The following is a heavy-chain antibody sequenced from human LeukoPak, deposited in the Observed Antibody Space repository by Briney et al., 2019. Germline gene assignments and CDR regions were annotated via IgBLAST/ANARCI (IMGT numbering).Heavy chain of an antibody. Sequence: ASVKVSCKASGGTFSSYAISWVRQAPGQGLEWMGRIIPIFGITNYAQTFQGRVTITADKSTSTAYMELSSLRSEDTAVYYCARIHCSGGSCFPYFFDYWGQGTLVTVSS. V-gene: IGHV1-69*04. CDR3: ARIHCSGGSCFPYFFDY. J-gene: IGHJ4*02. D-gene: IGHD2-15*01. CDR2: IIPIFGIT. CDR1: GGTFSSYA.